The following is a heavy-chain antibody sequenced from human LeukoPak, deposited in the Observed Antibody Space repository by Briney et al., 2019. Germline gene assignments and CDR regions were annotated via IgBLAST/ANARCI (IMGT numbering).Heavy chain of an antibody. V-gene: IGHV5-51*01. D-gene: IGHD4-11*01. J-gene: IGHJ4*02. CDR3: ARGGTVTTPDY. CDR2: IYPGDSDT. Sequence: GESLKISFEGAGCSFTSYWIGWGRQLPGKGLGGKGIIYPGDSDTRYSPSFQGQVTISADKSISTAYLQWSSLKASDTAMYYCARGGTVTTPDYWGQGTLVTVSS. CDR1: GCSFTSYW.